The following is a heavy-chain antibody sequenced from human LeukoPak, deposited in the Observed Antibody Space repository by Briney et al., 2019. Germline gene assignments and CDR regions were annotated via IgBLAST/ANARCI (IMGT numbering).Heavy chain of an antibody. Sequence: ASVKLSCKASGYTFTTYYIHWVRQAPGQGLEWMGIINPSGGGTTYAQNFQGRVTMTRDTSTSTVYMALSSLGSEDTAVYYCAREGPPVAGTSLDYWGQGTLVTVSS. CDR1: GYTFTTYY. CDR3: AREGPPVAGTSLDY. CDR2: INPSGGGT. V-gene: IGHV1-46*01. D-gene: IGHD6-19*01. J-gene: IGHJ4*02.